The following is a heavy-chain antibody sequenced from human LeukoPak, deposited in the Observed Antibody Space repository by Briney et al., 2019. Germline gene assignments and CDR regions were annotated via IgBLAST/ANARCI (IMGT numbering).Heavy chain of an antibody. D-gene: IGHD3-16*02. CDR1: GGTFSSYA. V-gene: IGHV1-69*13. CDR3: ARSWNDYVWGSYRDDAFDI. Sequence: GASVKVSCKASGGTFSSYAISWVRQAPGQGLEWMGGIIPIFGTAYYAQKFQGRVTITADESTSTAYMELSSLRSEDTAVYYCARSWNDYVWGSYRDDAFDIWGQGTMVTVSS. CDR2: IIPIFGTA. J-gene: IGHJ3*02.